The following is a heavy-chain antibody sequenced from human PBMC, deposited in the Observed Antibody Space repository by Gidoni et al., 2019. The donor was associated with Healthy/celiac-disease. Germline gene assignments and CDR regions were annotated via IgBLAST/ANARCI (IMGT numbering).Heavy chain of an antibody. CDR2: IWYDGSNK. CDR1: GFTFSSYG. CDR3: AREYYDSSGYYYADYFDY. V-gene: IGHV3-33*01. D-gene: IGHD3-22*01. J-gene: IGHJ4*02. Sequence: QVQLVESGGGVVQPGRSLRLSCAASGFTFSSYGMHWVRQAPGKGLEWVAVIWYDGSNKYYADSVKGRFTISRDNSKNTLYLQMNSLRAEDTAVYYCAREYYDSSGYYYADYFDYWGQGTLVTVSS.